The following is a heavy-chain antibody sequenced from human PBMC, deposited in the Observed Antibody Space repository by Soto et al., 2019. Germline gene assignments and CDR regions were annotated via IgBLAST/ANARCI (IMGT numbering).Heavy chain of an antibody. D-gene: IGHD3-3*01. J-gene: IGHJ6*02. CDR1: GGSIKSYY. CDR3: AGIGEDIYYGMDV. V-gene: IGHV4-4*07. Sequence: SETLSLTCTASGGSIKSYYWNWIRQPAGKGLEWIGRIYSRGSTKYNPSLQSRVTMLVDTSKSQFSLRLNSVTAADTAVYFCAGIGEDIYYGMDVWGQGTTVTVSS. CDR2: IYSRGST.